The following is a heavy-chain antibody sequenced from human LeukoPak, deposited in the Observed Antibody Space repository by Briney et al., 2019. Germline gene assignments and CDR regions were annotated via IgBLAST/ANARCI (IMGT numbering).Heavy chain of an antibody. CDR1: GGSISSGSYY. V-gene: IGHV4-61*02. CDR2: IYTSGTT. CDR3: ARGYDCGGDCYSRWYFDL. J-gene: IGHJ2*01. D-gene: IGHD2-21*01. Sequence: NASETLSLTCTVSGGSISSGSYYWSWIRQPAGKGLEWIGRIYTSGTTNYNPSLKSRVTISVDTSKKEVSLKLTSLTAADTAVYYCARGYDCGGDCYSRWYFDLWGRGTLVTVSS.